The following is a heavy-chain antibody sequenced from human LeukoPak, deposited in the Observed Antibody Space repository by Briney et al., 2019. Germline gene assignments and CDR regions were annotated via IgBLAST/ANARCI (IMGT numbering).Heavy chain of an antibody. V-gene: IGHV3-48*04. J-gene: IGHJ4*02. CDR2: ISSESGTI. CDR1: GFTFSSYS. CDR3: AREGRLRPSHIGY. D-gene: IGHD2-15*01. Sequence: PGGSLRLSCADSGFTFSSYSMNWVRQAPGEGLEWISYISSESGTIYYTDSVRGRFTISRDNAKSTLSLQMNSLRAEDTAVYYCAREGRLRPSHIGYWGQGTLVTVSS.